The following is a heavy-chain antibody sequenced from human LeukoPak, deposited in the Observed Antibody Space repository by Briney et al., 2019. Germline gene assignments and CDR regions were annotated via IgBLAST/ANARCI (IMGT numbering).Heavy chain of an antibody. CDR3: ARDRTYYSDSGGYYYHDACDI. J-gene: IGHJ3*02. Sequence: PGESLRLCCAGYGFTFSNYWMQWVRQAPGRGLMWVPHINCDARRTTWADSVKGRFTITRENDKNTLYLEKNSTRAEDTAVYYWARDRTYYSDSGGYYYHDACDIWGQGKMVTVSS. D-gene: IGHD3-22*01. V-gene: IGHV3-74*01. CDR1: GFTFSNYW. CDR2: INCDARRT.